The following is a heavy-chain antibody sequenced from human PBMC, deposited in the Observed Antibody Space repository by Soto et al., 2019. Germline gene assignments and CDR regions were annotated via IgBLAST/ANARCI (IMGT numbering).Heavy chain of an antibody. V-gene: IGHV3-64D*06. D-gene: IGHD2-15*01. CDR1: GFTFSSYA. J-gene: IGHJ6*02. Sequence: PGGSLRLSCSASGFTFSSYAMHWVRQAPGKGLEYVSAISSNGGSTYYADSVKGRFTISRDNSKNTLYLQMSSLRAEDTAVYYCVRSRSGMSGYYYGMDVWGQGTTVTVSS. CDR2: ISSNGGST. CDR3: VRSRSGMSGYYYGMDV.